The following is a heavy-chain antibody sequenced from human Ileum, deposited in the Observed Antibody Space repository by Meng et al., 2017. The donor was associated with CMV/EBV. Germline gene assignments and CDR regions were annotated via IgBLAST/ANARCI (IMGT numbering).Heavy chain of an antibody. CDR1: GNSVSSNSAA. J-gene: IGHJ4*02. CDR3: ASSTGGVFEWLFDY. CDR2: TFHRSKWYN. D-gene: IGHD3-3*01. Sequence: SETLSLTCAISGNSVSSNSAAWNWIRQSPSRGLEWLGRTFHRSKWYNDYAASVRSRITINPDTSKNQFSLQLKSVTPEDTAVYYCASSTGGVFEWLFDYWGQGTLVTVSS. V-gene: IGHV6-1*01.